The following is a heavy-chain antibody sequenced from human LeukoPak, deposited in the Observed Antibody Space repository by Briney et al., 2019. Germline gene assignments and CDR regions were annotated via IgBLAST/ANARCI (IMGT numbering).Heavy chain of an antibody. Sequence: GGSLRLSCAASGFTLSNFWMSWVRQAPGKGLEWVANMERDGSEKNYVDAVKGRFTISRDNAKNTLFLQMNSLRGDDTAVYYCARDSPSSTSWGYWGQGTLVTVSS. CDR3: ARDSPSSTSWGY. V-gene: IGHV3-7*01. D-gene: IGHD2-2*01. J-gene: IGHJ4*02. CDR2: MERDGSEK. CDR1: GFTLSNFW.